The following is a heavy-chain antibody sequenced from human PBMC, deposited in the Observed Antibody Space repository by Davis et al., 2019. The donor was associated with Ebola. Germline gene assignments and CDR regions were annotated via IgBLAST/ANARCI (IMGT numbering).Heavy chain of an antibody. CDR3: ARGHNYAHEY. CDR2: VILKSGAT. CDR1: GYTFTDYN. D-gene: IGHD4-11*01. J-gene: IGHJ4*02. Sequence: SVKVSRKASGYTFTDYNIHWMRQAPGQGLEWLGRVILKSGATNYAQKFQGRVTMTRDTSISTVYMELSSLRYDDTADYYCARGHNYAHEYWGQGTLVTVSS. V-gene: IGHV1-2*06.